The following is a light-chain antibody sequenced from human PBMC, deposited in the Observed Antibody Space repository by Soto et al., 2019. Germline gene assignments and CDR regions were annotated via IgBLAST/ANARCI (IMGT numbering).Light chain of an antibody. Sequence: QSALTQPASVSGSPGQSITISCTGTSSDVGSYNLVSWYQQHPGKAPKLMIYEGSKRPSGVSNRFSGSKSGNTASLTISGLKAEDEDDYYCCSYAGSRVFGGGTKLTVL. V-gene: IGLV2-23*01. CDR1: SSDVGSYNL. CDR2: EGS. J-gene: IGLJ3*02. CDR3: CSYAGSRV.